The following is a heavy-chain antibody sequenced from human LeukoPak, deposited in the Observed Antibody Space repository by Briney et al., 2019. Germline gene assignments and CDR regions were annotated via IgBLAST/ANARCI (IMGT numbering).Heavy chain of an antibody. CDR1: VYTFTDYG. J-gene: IGHJ6*02. CDR2: ISAYNGYK. D-gene: IGHD1-1*01. V-gene: IGHV1-18*01. Sequence: ASVTVSYMDSVYTFTDYGISWVRQAPGQGREWVGWISAYNGYKQHAQKFQGRVTITRDTSTYTVFLELRSLGSDDNAGYLLSKEREMEVQGFNYALDVWGQGATVTVSS. CDR3: SKEREMEVQGFNYALDV.